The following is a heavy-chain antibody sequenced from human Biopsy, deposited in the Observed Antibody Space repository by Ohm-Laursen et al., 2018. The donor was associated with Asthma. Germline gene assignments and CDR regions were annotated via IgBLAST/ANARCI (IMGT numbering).Heavy chain of an antibody. Sequence: ASVKVSCKSSAYTITSSAIHWVRQAPGQRLEWMGWINPGNGNTKYSQKFQGRVTITRDTSASTAYMELSSLSSEDTAVYYCARGYSGSDRIVYYYSGLEVWGQGTTVTVSS. CDR1: AYTITSSA. J-gene: IGHJ6*02. CDR2: INPGNGNT. CDR3: ARGYSGSDRIVYYYSGLEV. D-gene: IGHD5-12*01. V-gene: IGHV1-3*01.